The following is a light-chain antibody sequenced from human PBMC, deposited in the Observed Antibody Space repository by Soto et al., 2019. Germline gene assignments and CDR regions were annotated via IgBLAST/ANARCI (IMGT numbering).Light chain of an antibody. CDR3: QQYKSYPLT. V-gene: IGKV1-16*01. Sequence: DIQMTQSPSSLSTSVGDRVTITCQASQDISNFLNWYQQKPGKAPKLLIYHASNLQSGVPSRFSGSRSGTDFTLTISSLQPEDFATYYCQQYKSYPLTFGGGTKVDIK. CDR1: QDISNF. CDR2: HAS. J-gene: IGKJ4*01.